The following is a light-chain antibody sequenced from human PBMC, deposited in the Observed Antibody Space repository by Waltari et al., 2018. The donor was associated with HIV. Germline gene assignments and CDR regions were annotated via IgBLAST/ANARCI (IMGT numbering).Light chain of an antibody. V-gene: IGLV1-47*01. CDR1: SSNIGGNY. CDR2: RNN. Sequence: QSVLTQPPSASGTPGQTVTISCSGSSSNIGGNYVNWYQRLPGTAPKLLIYRNNQRPSGVPDRFSGSKSGTSASLAISGLRSEDEADYYCASWDDSLSGWVFGGGTKVTVL. CDR3: ASWDDSLSGWV. J-gene: IGLJ3*02.